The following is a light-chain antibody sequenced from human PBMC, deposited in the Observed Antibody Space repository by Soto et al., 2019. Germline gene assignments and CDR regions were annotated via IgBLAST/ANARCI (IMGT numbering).Light chain of an antibody. CDR1: SSDIGRFDY. V-gene: IGLV2-14*01. CDR2: AVS. CDR3: ASYTTSTTQV. J-gene: IGLJ3*02. Sequence: QSALTQPVSVSASPGQSITISCAGTSSDIGRFDYVSWYQHHPGNAPKLVISAVSRRSSGISDRFSGSKSGNTATLTISGLQAEDEADYYCASYTTSTTQVFGRGTKLTVL.